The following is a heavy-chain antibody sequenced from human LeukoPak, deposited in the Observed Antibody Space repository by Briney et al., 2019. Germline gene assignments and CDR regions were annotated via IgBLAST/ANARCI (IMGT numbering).Heavy chain of an antibody. CDR2: IYYSGTT. CDR3: ARHLRSFPDC. V-gene: IGHV4-59*08. J-gene: IGHJ4*02. Sequence: SQTLSLTCTFSGDSIRSYYWSWIRQPPGKGLEWLGYIYYSGTTNYNPSLKSRLTMSLDTSKKQLSLRLTSVTAADTAVYYCARHLRSFPDCWGQGTLVTVSS. D-gene: IGHD3-3*02. CDR1: GDSIRSYY.